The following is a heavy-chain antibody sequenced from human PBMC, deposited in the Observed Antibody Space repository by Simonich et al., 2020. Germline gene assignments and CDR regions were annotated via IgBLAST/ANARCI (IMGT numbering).Heavy chain of an antibody. J-gene: IGHJ4*02. CDR2: IYYSGST. CDR1: GGSISSYY. CDR3: ARHDRWLQFYFDY. D-gene: IGHD5-12*01. Sequence: QVQLQESGPGLVKPSETLSLTCTVSGGSISSYYWSWIRQPPGKGLEWIGYIYYSGSTNYKPSLKSRVTTSVDTSKNQFSLKLSSVTAADTAVYYCARHDRWLQFYFDYWGQGTLVTVSS. V-gene: IGHV4-59*08.